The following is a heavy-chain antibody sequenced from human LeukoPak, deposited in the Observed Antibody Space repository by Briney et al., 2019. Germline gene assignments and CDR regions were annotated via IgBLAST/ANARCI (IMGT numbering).Heavy chain of an antibody. CDR3: AKHLRATNTYIFFGLDV. CDR2: INWNGGGT. CDR1: GFTFKDYG. Sequence: GGSLRLSCAATGFTFKDYGMHWVRQPPGKGLEWFSGINWNGGGTDYADSVKGRFTISRDNAKNSLYLQMTSLRPEDTALYYCAKHLRATNTYIFFGLDVWGQGTTVTVSS. D-gene: IGHD1-26*01. J-gene: IGHJ6*02. V-gene: IGHV3-9*01.